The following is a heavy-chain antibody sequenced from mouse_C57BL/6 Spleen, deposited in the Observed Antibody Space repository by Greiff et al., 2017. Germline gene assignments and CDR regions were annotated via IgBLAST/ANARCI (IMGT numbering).Heavy chain of an antibody. CDR2: IDPGDGDT. CDR3: AREAFDYGYDVGFAY. J-gene: IGHJ3*01. D-gene: IGHD2-2*01. CDR1: GYAFSSSW. V-gene: IGHV1-82*01. Sequence: VQLQQSGPELVKPGASVKISCKASGYAFSSSWLNWVKQRPGKGLEWIGRIDPGDGDTNYTGKFKGKATLTADKYSSTAYMQLSSLTSEDSAVYCGAREAFDYGYDVGFAYWGQGTLVTVSA.